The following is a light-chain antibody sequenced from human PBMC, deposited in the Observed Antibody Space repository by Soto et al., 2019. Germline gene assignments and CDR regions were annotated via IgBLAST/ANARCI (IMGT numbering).Light chain of an antibody. V-gene: IGKV3-20*01. CDR3: QQYGNPLT. Sequence: EIVLTQSPGTLSLSPGERATLSCRASQSVGSTYLAWYQQKPGQAPRLLIYGASSRATGVPDRFSGSGSETYFTLTISRLEPEDFAVYYCQQYGNPLTFGGGTKVEIK. CDR1: QSVGSTY. J-gene: IGKJ4*01. CDR2: GAS.